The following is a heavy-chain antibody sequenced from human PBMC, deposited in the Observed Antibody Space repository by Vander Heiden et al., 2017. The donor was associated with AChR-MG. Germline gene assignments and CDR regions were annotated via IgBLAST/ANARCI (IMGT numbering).Heavy chain of an antibody. V-gene: IGHV4-59*13. CDR3: ARGVAAWGRNWFDP. J-gene: IGHJ5*02. CDR1: GGSISSYY. Sequence: QVQLQESGPGLVKPSETLSLTCTVSGGSISSYYWSWIRQPPGKGLEWIGYIYYSGSTNYNPSLKSRVTISVDTSKIQFSLKLSSVTAADTAVYYCARGVAAWGRNWFDPWGQGTLVTVSS. D-gene: IGHD3-16*01. CDR2: IYYSGST.